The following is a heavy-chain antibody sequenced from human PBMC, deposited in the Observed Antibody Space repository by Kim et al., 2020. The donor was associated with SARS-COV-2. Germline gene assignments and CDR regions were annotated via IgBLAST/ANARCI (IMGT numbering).Heavy chain of an antibody. CDR3: ARGGILTYYYDSSGYYELDY. J-gene: IGHJ4*02. D-gene: IGHD3-22*01. V-gene: IGHV3-48*03. Sequence: RITISRDNAKNSLYLQMNSLRAEETAVYYCARGGILTYYYDSSGYYELDYWGQGTLVTVSS.